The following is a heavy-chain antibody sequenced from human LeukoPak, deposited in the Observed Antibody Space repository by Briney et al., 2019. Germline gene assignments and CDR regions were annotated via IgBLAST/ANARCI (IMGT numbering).Heavy chain of an antibody. Sequence: SETLSLTCAVSGGSISSGGYSWSWIRQPPGKGLEWIGYIYHSGSTYYNPSLKSRVTISVDRSKNQFSLKLSSVTAADTAVYYCASGVIAKGGIDYWGQGTLVTVSS. V-gene: IGHV4-30-2*01. D-gene: IGHD3-16*02. CDR2: IYHSGST. CDR3: ASGVIAKGGIDY. J-gene: IGHJ4*02. CDR1: GGSISSGGYS.